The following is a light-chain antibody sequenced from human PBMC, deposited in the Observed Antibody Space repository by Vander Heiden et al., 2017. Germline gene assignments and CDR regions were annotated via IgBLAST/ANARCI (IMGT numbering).Light chain of an antibody. Sequence: SALTQPASVSGSPGQSLTISGTGTSSDDGGYRYVAWYQQHPLEPPKVMIYEDSNRPSGVSHRFSGSKYGETAALTITGRQAEDEADYYCSAETSSSTLVFGTGTKVTVL. CDR2: EDS. J-gene: IGLJ1*01. CDR3: SAETSSSTLV. V-gene: IGLV2-14*01. CDR1: SSDDGGYRY.